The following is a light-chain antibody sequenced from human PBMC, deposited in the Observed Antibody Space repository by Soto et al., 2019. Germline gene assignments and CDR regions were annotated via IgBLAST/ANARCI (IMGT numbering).Light chain of an antibody. CDR3: QKYNSDPLT. J-gene: IGKJ4*01. CDR1: QGISNY. CDR2: GAT. V-gene: IGKV1-27*01. Sequence: DIPMTQSPSSLSASVGDRVTITCRANQGISNYLAWYQQKPGKAPQLLIYGATTLQSGVPSRFSGSGSGTDFTLTIASLQPEDVATYYCQKYNSDPLTFGGGTKVEIK.